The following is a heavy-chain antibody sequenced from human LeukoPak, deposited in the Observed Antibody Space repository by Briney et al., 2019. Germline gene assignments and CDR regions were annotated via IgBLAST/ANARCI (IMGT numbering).Heavy chain of an antibody. CDR1: GFTFSSYG. V-gene: IGHV3-21*04. Sequence: GGSLRLSCAASGFTFSSYGMNWVRQAPGKGLEWVSSISSISSYIHYADSVKGRFTISRDNSKNTVHLQMNSLRAEDTAMYYCARRAGDYSHPYDYWGQGTLVTVSS. CDR3: ARRAGDYSHPYDY. J-gene: IGHJ4*02. CDR2: ISSISSYI. D-gene: IGHD3-22*01.